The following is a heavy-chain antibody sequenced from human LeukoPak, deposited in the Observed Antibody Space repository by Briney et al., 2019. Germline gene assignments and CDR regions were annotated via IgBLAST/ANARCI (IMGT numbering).Heavy chain of an antibody. CDR3: ARDRSGSYRDPYFDF. V-gene: IGHV3-21*01. D-gene: IGHD1-26*01. Sequence: GGSLRLSCAASGFTFSSYSMNWVRQAPGKRLEWVSSISSSSRYIYYADSVKGRVTISRDNAKNSLYLQMNSLRAEDTAVYYCARDRSGSYRDPYFDFWGQGTLVTVFS. J-gene: IGHJ4*02. CDR2: ISSSSRYI. CDR1: GFTFSSYS.